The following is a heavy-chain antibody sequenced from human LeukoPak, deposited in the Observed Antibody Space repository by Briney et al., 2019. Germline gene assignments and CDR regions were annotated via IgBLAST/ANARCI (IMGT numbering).Heavy chain of an antibody. CDR1: GGSLSSSSYY. J-gene: IGHJ4*02. CDR2: IYYSGST. Sequence: SETLSLTCTVSGGSLSSSSYYWGWVRQPPGTGLEWIGSIYYSGSTYYNPSLKSRVTISVDTSKNQFSLKLSSVTAADTAVYYCARSRPHYYYDSSGYFGYWGQGTLVTVSS. V-gene: IGHV4-39*07. D-gene: IGHD3-22*01. CDR3: ARSRPHYYYDSSGYFGY.